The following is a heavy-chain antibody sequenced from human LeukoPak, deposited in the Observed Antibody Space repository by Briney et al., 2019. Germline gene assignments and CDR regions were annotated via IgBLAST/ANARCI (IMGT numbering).Heavy chain of an antibody. V-gene: IGHV4-39*07. CDR3: ARKPIINNAWYYFDY. CDR1: GGSVGSGTYY. Sequence: SETLSLTCTVSGGSVGSGTYYWSWIRQSPGKGLEWIGNVYYSGSAYYNPSLKSRVTMSVDTSKNQFSLKLSSVTAADTAVYYCARKPIINNAWYYFDYWGQGTLVTVSS. CDR2: VYYSGSA. D-gene: IGHD1/OR15-1a*01. J-gene: IGHJ4*02.